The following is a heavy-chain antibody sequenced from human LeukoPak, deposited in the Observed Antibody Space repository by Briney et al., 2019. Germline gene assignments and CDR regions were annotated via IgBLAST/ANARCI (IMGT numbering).Heavy chain of an antibody. CDR3: TREGITAAADY. CDR2: IKQDGSEK. D-gene: IGHD6-13*01. Sequence: GGSLRLSCAASGFSFSSFWMSWVRQAPGKGLEWVANIKQDGSEKNYVDSVKGRFTISRDNAKNSLYLQLNSLRAEDTAVYYCTREGITAAADYWGQGTLVTVSS. V-gene: IGHV3-7*01. CDR1: GFSFSSFW. J-gene: IGHJ4*02.